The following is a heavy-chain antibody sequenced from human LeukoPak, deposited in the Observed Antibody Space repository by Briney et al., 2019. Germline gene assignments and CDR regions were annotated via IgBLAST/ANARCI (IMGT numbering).Heavy chain of an antibody. V-gene: IGHV3-23*01. CDR1: GFIIRNYA. D-gene: IGHD3-9*01. CDR3: AKWGDYDILTGYYVSDF. CDR2: VTGSGDTT. Sequence: GGSLRLSCAASGFIIRNYAMSWVRQAPGKGLEWVSAVTGSGDTTYYADSVKGRFTISRDNSKNTLYVEMNTLRAEDTAVYYCAKWGDYDILTGYYVSDFWGQRTLVTVSS. J-gene: IGHJ4*02.